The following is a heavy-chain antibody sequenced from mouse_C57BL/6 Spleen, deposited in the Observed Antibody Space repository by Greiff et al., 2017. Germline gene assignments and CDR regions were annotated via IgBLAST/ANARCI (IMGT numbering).Heavy chain of an antibody. D-gene: IGHD1-1*01. CDR1: GYTFTSYW. CDR3: ARGGTTVVATGAMDY. Sequence: QVQLQQPGAELVMPGASVKLSCKASGYTFTSYWMHWVKQRPGQGLEWIGEIDPSDSYTNYNQKFKGKSTLTVDKSSSTAYMQLGSLTSEDSAVYDCARGGTTVVATGAMDYWGQGTSVTGSS. V-gene: IGHV1-69*01. J-gene: IGHJ4*01. CDR2: IDPSDSYT.